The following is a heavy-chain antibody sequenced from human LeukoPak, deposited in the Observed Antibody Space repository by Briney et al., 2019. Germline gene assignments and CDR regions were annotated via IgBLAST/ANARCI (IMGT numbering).Heavy chain of an antibody. V-gene: IGHV1-2*02. D-gene: IGHD6-13*01. J-gene: IGHJ5*02. CDR1: GYTFTGYY. CDR2: VNPNSGGT. CDR3: ARAYERQLANNWFDP. Sequence: SVKVSCKASGYTFTGYYMHWVRQAPGQGLEWRGWVNPNSGGTNNAQKFQGRVTMTRDTSISTAYMELSRLRSDDTAVYYCARAYERQLANNWFDPWGQGTLVTVSS.